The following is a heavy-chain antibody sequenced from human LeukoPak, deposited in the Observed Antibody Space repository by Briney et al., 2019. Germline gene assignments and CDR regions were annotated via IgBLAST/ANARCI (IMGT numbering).Heavy chain of an antibody. CDR1: GASISSGNYY. Sequence: PSETLSLTCTVSGASISSGNYYWGWIRQPPGKGLEWIATIYYNGGTYFNPSLKSRVTISIDTSKNRFSVKLTSVTAADTAFYYCARGDNNSGSIWGNYYYYYYMDVWGKGTTVTVSS. CDR3: ARGDNNSGSIWGNYYYYYYMDV. CDR2: IYYNGGT. J-gene: IGHJ6*03. D-gene: IGHD3-22*01. V-gene: IGHV4-39*07.